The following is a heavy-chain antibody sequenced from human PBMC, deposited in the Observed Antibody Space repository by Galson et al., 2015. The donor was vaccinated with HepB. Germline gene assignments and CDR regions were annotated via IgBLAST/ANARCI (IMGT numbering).Heavy chain of an antibody. CDR3: AKVAAVAGVRGMDV. Sequence: SLRLSCAASGFTFSTYAMTWVRQAPGKGLEWVAVISYDGSNKYYADSVKGRFTISRDNSENTLYLQMNSLRTEDTAVYYCAKVAAVAGVRGMDVWGQGTTVAVSS. CDR2: ISYDGSNK. V-gene: IGHV3-30*18. CDR1: GFTFSTYA. D-gene: IGHD6-19*01. J-gene: IGHJ6*02.